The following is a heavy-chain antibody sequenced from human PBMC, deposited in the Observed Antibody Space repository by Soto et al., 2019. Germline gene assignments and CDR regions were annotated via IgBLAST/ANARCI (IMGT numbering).Heavy chain of an antibody. Sequence: QVQLQESGPGLVKPSETLSLTCTVSGGSISSYYWSWIRQPPGKGLEWIGYIYYSGSTNYNPSLKCRVTISVDTSKNQSSLKLSSVTAADTAVYYCARGPSTGWFDPWGQGTLVTVSS. J-gene: IGHJ5*02. V-gene: IGHV4-59*08. D-gene: IGHD3-9*01. CDR3: ARGPSTGWFDP. CDR1: GGSISSYY. CDR2: IYYSGST.